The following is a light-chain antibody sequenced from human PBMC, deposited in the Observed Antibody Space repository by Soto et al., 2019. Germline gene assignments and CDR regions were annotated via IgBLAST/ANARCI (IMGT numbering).Light chain of an antibody. Sequence: IQFTQSLSFLSASIGDRVTITCRASQGISRYLAWYQQKPGKAPKLLIYGASTLQNGVPARFGGSGSGTDFTLTISNLQPEDCAIYYCQQSFSIPLTFGGGSKVDI. CDR3: QQSFSIPLT. CDR2: GAS. V-gene: IGKV1-9*01. J-gene: IGKJ4*01. CDR1: QGISRY.